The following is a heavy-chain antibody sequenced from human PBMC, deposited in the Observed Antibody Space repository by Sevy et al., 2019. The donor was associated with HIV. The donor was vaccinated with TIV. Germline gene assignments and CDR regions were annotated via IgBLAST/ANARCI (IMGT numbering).Heavy chain of an antibody. Sequence: GGSLRLSCTASGFTFSPYSMNWIRQAPGKGLEWLSYISGTGNTIYYAGSVKGRFTTSRDNAKNSLYLQMNSLRAEDTAVYYGARVPLYSDSHITDYWGQGTLVTVSS. CDR3: ARVPLYSDSHITDY. CDR1: GFTFSPYS. J-gene: IGHJ4*02. CDR2: ISGTGNTI. V-gene: IGHV3-48*04. D-gene: IGHD3-22*01.